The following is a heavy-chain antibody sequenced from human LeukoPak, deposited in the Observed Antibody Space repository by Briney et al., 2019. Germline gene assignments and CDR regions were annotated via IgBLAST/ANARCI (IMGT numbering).Heavy chain of an antibody. CDR1: GYTFTDYY. CDR3: ARVPNAGDIVVVPAATYYYYMDV. V-gene: IGHV1-2*02. Sequence: GASVKVSCKASGYTFTDYYMHWVRQAPGQGLEWMGWINSNSGGTNYAQKFQDRVTMTSDTSISTAYMELSSLRSEDTAVYYCARVPNAGDIVVVPAATYYYYMDVWGKGTTVTVSS. D-gene: IGHD2-2*01. CDR2: INSNSGGT. J-gene: IGHJ6*03.